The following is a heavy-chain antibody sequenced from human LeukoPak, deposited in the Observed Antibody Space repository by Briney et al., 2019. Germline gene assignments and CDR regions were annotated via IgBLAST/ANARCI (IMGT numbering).Heavy chain of an antibody. J-gene: IGHJ4*02. CDR2: IYSGGST. V-gene: IGHV3-53*01. D-gene: IGHD4-17*01. Sequence: PGGSLRLSCEGSAFIFSGHWMNWVRQAPGRGLEWVSVIYSGGSTYYADSVKGRFTISGDNSKNTLYLQMNSLRVEDTAVYYCASLRRSYFDYWGQGTLVTVSS. CDR1: AFIFSGHW. CDR3: ASLRRSYFDY.